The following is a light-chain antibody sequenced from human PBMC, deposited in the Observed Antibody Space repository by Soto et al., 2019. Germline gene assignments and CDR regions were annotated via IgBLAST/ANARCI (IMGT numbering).Light chain of an antibody. CDR3: SSYTSIITLV. V-gene: IGLV2-14*01. Sequence: GVSNRFSGSKSDNTASLTISGLRTEDEADYYCSSYTSIITLVFGGGTKLTVL. J-gene: IGLJ2*01.